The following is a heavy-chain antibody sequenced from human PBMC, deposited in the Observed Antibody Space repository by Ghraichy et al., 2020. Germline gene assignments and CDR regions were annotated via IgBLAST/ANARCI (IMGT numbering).Heavy chain of an antibody. CDR3: AKAPGDWSGYYRYFDY. Sequence: GGSLRLSCAASGFTFSSYAMSWVRQAPGKGLEWVSAISGSGGSTYYADSVKGRFTISRDNSKNTLYLQMNSLRAEDTAEYYCAKAPGDWSGYYRYFDYWGQGTLVTVSS. CDR2: ISGSGGST. D-gene: IGHD3-3*01. V-gene: IGHV3-23*01. J-gene: IGHJ4*02. CDR1: GFTFSSYA.